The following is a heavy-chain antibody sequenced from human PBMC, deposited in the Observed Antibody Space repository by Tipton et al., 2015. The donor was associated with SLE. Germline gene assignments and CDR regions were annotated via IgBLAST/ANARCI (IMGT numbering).Heavy chain of an antibody. CDR2: MNPNSGNT. Sequence: QLVQSGAEVKKPGASVKVSCKASGYTFTSYDINWVRQATGQGLEWMGWMNPNSGNTGYAQKFQGRVTMTRNTSISTAYMELSSLRSEDTAVYYCARAKSNIKHIVATVYYYGMDVWGQGTTVTVSS. V-gene: IGHV1-8*01. D-gene: IGHD2-21*01. CDR3: ARAKSNIKHIVATVYYYGMDV. J-gene: IGHJ6*02. CDR1: GYTFTSYD.